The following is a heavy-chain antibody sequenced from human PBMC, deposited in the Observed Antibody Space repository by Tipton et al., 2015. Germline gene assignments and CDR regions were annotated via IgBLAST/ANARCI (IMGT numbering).Heavy chain of an antibody. Sequence: TLSLTCTVSGGSISRSGYYWGWIRQPPGRGFEWIASIYYSGSTYYNPSLKSRVTISVDTSKNQFSLRLTSVTAADTAMYYCARDAGIVAAPSRYFHYWGQGTLVTVSS. J-gene: IGHJ1*01. CDR3: ARDAGIVAAPSRYFHY. D-gene: IGHD2-15*01. V-gene: IGHV4-39*07. CDR1: GGSISRSGYY. CDR2: IYYSGST.